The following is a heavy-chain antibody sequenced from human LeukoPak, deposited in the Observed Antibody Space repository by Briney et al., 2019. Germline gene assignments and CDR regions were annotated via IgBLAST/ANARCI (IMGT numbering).Heavy chain of an antibody. CDR2: ISWNSGSI. CDR1: GFTFDDYA. CDR3: ARRGYDSSGSYFDY. J-gene: IGHJ4*02. D-gene: IGHD3-22*01. V-gene: IGHV3-9*01. Sequence: GGSLRLSCAASGFTFDDYAMHWVRQAPGKGLEWVSGISWNSGSIGYADSVKGRFTISRDNAKNSLYLQMNSLRAEDTALYYCARRGYDSSGSYFDYWGQGTLVTVSS.